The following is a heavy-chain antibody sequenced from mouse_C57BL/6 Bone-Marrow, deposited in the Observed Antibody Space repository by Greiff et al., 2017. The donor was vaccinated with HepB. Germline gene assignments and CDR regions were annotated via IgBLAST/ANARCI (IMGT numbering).Heavy chain of an antibody. D-gene: IGHD1-1*01. V-gene: IGHV1-75*01. J-gene: IGHJ2*01. CDR3: ADGSSHPYYFDY. Sequence: VQVVESGPELVKPGASVKISCKASGYTFTDYYINWVKQRPGQGLEWIGWIFPGSGSTYYNEKFKGKATLTVDKSSSTAYMLLSSLTSEDSAVYFCADGSSHPYYFDYWGQGTTLTVSS. CDR2: IFPGSGST. CDR1: GYTFTDYY.